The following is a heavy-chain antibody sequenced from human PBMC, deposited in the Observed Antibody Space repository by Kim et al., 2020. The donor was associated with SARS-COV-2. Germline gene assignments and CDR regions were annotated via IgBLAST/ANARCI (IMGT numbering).Heavy chain of an antibody. D-gene: IGHD6-19*01. J-gene: IGHJ4*02. CDR1: GYTFTRNY. CDR3: ARDSVAGTYYFDY. Sequence: ASVKVSCKASGYTFTRNYIHWVRQAPGQGLEWMGIINPSGGTTSNTQKFQGRVTMTSDTSTSTVYMELSSLRSEDTAVYYCARDSVAGTYYFDYWGQGTLVTVSS. V-gene: IGHV1-46*01. CDR2: INPSGGTT.